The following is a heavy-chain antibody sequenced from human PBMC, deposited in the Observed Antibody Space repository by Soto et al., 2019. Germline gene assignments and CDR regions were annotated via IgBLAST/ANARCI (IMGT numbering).Heavy chain of an antibody. CDR2: LYTSGRS. CDR1: GDSISSYS. J-gene: IGHJ6*03. V-gene: IGHV4-4*08. CDR3: ARFPLDTGYLPYYYMDV. D-gene: IGHD2-15*01. Sequence: SEALSLTCTVSGDSISSYSWTWIRQPPGKGLEWIGYLYTSGRSSYNPSLKSRVTISIDTSENQFSLKLTSVTAADTAVYYCARFPLDTGYLPYYYMDVWGKGTAVTVSS.